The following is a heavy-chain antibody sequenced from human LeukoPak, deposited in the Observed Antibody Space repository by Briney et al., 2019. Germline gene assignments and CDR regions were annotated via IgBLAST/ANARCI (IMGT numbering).Heavy chain of an antibody. CDR3: ARNWHDFAFDI. Sequence: PSETLSLTCAVYGGSFSGYYWSWIRQPPGKGLEWIGEINHSGSTNYNPSLKSRVTISGDTSKNQFSLKVRSVTAADTAVYYCARNWHDFAFDIWGQGTMVTVSS. D-gene: IGHD1-1*01. CDR2: INHSGST. CDR1: GGSFSGYY. J-gene: IGHJ3*02. V-gene: IGHV4-34*01.